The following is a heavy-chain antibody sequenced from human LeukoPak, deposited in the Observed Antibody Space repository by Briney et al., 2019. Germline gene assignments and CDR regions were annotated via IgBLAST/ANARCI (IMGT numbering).Heavy chain of an antibody. V-gene: IGHV4-4*07. D-gene: IGHD2-21*02. CDR2: IHTTENT. Sequence: SETLSLTCTVSGGYIGSYYWSWIRQPAGKGLEWIGRIHTTENTDYNPSLKSRVTISVDTSKNQFSLKLSSVTAADTAVYYCARVGDCGGDCYPNMGYYYYMDVWGKGTTVTVSS. J-gene: IGHJ6*03. CDR1: GGYIGSYY. CDR3: ARVGDCGGDCYPNMGYYYYMDV.